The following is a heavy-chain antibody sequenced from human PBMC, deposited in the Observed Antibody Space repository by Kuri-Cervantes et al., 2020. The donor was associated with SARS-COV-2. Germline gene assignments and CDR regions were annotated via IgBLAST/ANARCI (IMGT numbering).Heavy chain of an antibody. CDR1: GFTFSDYY. V-gene: IGHV3-11*06. Sequence: GGSLRLSCAASGFTFSDYYMTWIRQAPGKGLEWVSYISNSGSYTNYAGSVKGRFTISRDNAKNSLYLQMSSLRGDDTAVYYCARGRQQLPWNFDYWGQGNLVTVSS. D-gene: IGHD6-13*01. J-gene: IGHJ4*02. CDR2: ISNSGSYT. CDR3: ARGRQQLPWNFDY.